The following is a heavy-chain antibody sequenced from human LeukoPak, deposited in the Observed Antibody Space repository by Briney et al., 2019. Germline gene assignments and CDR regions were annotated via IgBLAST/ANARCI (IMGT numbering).Heavy chain of an antibody. CDR3: ARDGKGYCSGGSCYGYYFDY. V-gene: IGHV3-53*01. D-gene: IGHD2-15*01. CDR2: LYSGGNT. J-gene: IGHJ4*02. CDR1: GFTVSSNY. Sequence: GGSLRLSCAASGFTVSSNYMSWVRQAPGKGLEWVSTLYSGGNTYYADSAKGRFTISRDNAKNSLYLQMNSLRAEDTAVYYCARDGKGYCSGGSCYGYYFDYWGQGTLVTVSS.